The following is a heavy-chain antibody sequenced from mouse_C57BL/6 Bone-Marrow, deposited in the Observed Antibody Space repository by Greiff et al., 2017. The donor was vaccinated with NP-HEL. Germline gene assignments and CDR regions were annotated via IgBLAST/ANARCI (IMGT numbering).Heavy chain of an antibody. Sequence: VESGGDLVKPGGSLKLSCAASGFTFSSYGMSWVRQTPDKRLEWVATISSGGSYTYYPDSVKGRFTISRDNAKNTLYLQMSSLKSEDTAMYYCARLAWFAYWGQGTLVTVSA. V-gene: IGHV5-6*01. CDR2: ISSGGSYT. CDR3: ARLAWFAY. D-gene: IGHD3-1*01. J-gene: IGHJ3*01. CDR1: GFTFSSYG.